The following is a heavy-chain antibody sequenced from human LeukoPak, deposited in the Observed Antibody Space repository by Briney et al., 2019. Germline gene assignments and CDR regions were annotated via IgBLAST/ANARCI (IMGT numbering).Heavy chain of an antibody. Sequence: GGSLRLSCAASGFTFSSYSMNWVRQAPGKGLEWVSSISSSSSYIYYADSVKGRFTISRDNAKSSLYLQMNSLRAEDTAVYYCARGTTVTTRWGQGSLVTVSS. V-gene: IGHV3-21*01. CDR3: ARGTTVTTR. D-gene: IGHD4-11*01. J-gene: IGHJ4*02. CDR2: ISSSSSYI. CDR1: GFTFSSYS.